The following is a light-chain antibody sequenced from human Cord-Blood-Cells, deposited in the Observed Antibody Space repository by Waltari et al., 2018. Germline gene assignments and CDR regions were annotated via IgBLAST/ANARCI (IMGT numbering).Light chain of an antibody. J-gene: IGLJ3*02. CDR2: DVS. CDR1: SSDVGGYNS. CDR3: CSYAGSYTWV. V-gene: IGLV2-11*01. Sequence: QSALTQPRPVSGSPGQSGTISCTGTSSDVGGYNSVSWYQQHPGKAPKLMIYDVSKRPSGVPDRFAGSKSGNTASLTISGLQAEDEADYYCCSYAGSYTWVFGGGTKLTVL.